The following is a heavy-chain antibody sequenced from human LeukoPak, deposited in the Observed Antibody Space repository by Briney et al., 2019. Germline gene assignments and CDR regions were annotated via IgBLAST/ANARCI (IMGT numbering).Heavy chain of an antibody. CDR1: GFTFSSYA. V-gene: IGHV3-30*04. Sequence: PGGSLRLSCAASGFTFSSYAMHWVRQAPGKGLEWVAVISYDGSNKYYADSVKGRFTISRDNSKNTLYLQMNSLRAEDTAVYYCARAQTVVVAAILLYFDYWGQGTLVTVSS. CDR3: ARAQTVVVAAILLYFDY. J-gene: IGHJ4*02. CDR2: ISYDGSNK. D-gene: IGHD2-15*01.